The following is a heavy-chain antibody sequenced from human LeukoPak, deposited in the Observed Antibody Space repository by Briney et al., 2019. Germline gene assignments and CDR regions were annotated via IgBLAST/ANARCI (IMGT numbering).Heavy chain of an antibody. Sequence: SETLSLTCAVYGGSFSGYYWSWIRQPPGKGLEWIGYIYYSGSTNYNPSLKSRVTISVDTSKNQFSLKLSSVTAADTAVYYCARDGYGFDYWGQGTLVTVSS. J-gene: IGHJ4*02. D-gene: IGHD5-18*01. CDR1: GGSFSGYY. CDR2: IYYSGST. V-gene: IGHV4-59*01. CDR3: ARDGYGFDY.